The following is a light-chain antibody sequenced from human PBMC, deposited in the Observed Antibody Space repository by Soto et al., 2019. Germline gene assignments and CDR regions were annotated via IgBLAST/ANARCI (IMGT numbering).Light chain of an antibody. Sequence: QLVLTQPPSVSGAPGQRVTISCTGSSSNIGAGYDVHWYQQLPGTATKLLIYGNSNRPSGVPDRFSGSKSGTSASLAITGLQAEDEADYYCQSYDSSLSGWVFGGGTKLTVL. CDR2: GNS. V-gene: IGLV1-40*01. CDR3: QSYDSSLSGWV. J-gene: IGLJ3*02. CDR1: SSNIGAGYD.